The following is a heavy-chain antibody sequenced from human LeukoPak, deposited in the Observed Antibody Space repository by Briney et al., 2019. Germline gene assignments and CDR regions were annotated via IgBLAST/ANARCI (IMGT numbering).Heavy chain of an antibody. J-gene: IGHJ5*02. V-gene: IGHV3-30*02. CDR2: IRYDGSNK. D-gene: IGHD6-19*01. CDR3: AKDRDSSFANWFDP. Sequence: GGSLRLSCAASGFTFSSYGMHWVRQAPGKGLEWVAFIRYDGSNKYYADSVKGRFTISRDNSKNTLYLQMNSLRAEDTAVYYCAKDRDSSFANWFDPWGQGTLVTVSS. CDR1: GFTFSSYG.